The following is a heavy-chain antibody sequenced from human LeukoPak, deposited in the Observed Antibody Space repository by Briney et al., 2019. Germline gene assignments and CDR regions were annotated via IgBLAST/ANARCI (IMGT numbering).Heavy chain of an antibody. CDR2: IYYSGST. CDR3: ARGSSGWENDAFDI. CDR1: GGSISSYY. D-gene: IGHD6-19*01. V-gene: IGHV4-59*01. Sequence: SQTLSLTCTVSGGSISSYYWSWIRQPPGKGLEWIGYIYYSGSTNYNPSLKSRVTISVDTSNNQFSLKLSSVTAADTAVYYCARGSSGWENDAFDIWGQGTMVTVSS. J-gene: IGHJ3*02.